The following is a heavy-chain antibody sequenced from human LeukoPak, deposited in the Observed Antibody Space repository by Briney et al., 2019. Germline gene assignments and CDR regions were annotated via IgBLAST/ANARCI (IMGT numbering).Heavy chain of an antibody. J-gene: IGHJ3*02. Sequence: GGSLRLSCAASGFTVSNNYMSWVRQAPGKGLEWVSVIYSGGTTYYADSVKGRFTISRDNSKNTLYLQMNSLRAEDTAVYYCAKRGRRDGNDAFDIWGQGTMVTVSS. CDR1: GFTVSNNY. D-gene: IGHD5-24*01. CDR2: IYSGGTT. V-gene: IGHV3-66*04. CDR3: AKRGRRDGNDAFDI.